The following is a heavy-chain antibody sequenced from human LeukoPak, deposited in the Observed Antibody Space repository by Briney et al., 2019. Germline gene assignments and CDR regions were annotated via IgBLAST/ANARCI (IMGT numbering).Heavy chain of an antibody. D-gene: IGHD2-21*02. CDR1: GGSISSGDYY. CDR3: ARVEVVGVTNPSYYFDY. J-gene: IGHJ4*02. V-gene: IGHV4-30-4*01. CDR2: IYYSGST. Sequence: SETLSLTCTVSGGSISSGDYYWSWIRQPPGKGLEWIGYIYYSGSTFYNPSLKSRLTISVDTSKNQFSLKLSSVTAADTAVYYCARVEVVGVTNPSYYFDYWGQGTLVTVSS.